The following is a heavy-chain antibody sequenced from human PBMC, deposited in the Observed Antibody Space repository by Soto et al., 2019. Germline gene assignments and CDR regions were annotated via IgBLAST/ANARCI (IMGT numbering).Heavy chain of an antibody. V-gene: IGHV4-59*01. CDR2: IYYSGGT. CDR3: ARAYCGGDCYHDY. J-gene: IGHJ4*02. Sequence: SETLSLTCTVSGGSISSYYWSWIRQPPGKGLEWIGYIYYSGGTNYNPSLKSRVTISVDTSKNQFSLKLSSVTAADTAVYYCARAYCGGDCYHDYWGQGTLVTVS. CDR1: GGSISSYY. D-gene: IGHD2-21*02.